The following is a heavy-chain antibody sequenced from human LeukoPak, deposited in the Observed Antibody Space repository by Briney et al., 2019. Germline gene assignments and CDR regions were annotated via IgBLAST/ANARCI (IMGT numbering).Heavy chain of an antibody. J-gene: IGHJ4*02. CDR1: GFTVSSDY. CDR3: TLIQQCPY. Sequence: GGSLRLSCAASGFTVSSDYMSWVRQAPGKGLEWVLVIYSGGSTYYTDSVKGRFTISRDNSKNTRYLQMNSLRAEDTAVYYCTLIQQCPYWGQGTLVTVSS. V-gene: IGHV3-53*01. D-gene: IGHD6-19*01. CDR2: IYSGGST.